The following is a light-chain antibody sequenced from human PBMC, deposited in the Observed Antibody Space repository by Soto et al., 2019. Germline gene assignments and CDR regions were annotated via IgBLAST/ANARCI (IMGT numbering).Light chain of an antibody. V-gene: IGKV3-15*01. CDR1: QSVSNN. J-gene: IGKJ4*01. CDR2: GAS. CDR3: QQYWAWPLT. Sequence: EIVMTQSPATLSVSPGERATLFCRASQSVSNNFLAWYQQKPGQAPRLLIYGASTRATGIPARFSGSGSGTEFTLTIGSLQSEDFAVYYCQQYWAWPLTFGGGTKVEIK.